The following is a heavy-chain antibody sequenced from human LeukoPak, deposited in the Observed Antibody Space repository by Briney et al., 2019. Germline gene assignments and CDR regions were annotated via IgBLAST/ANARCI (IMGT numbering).Heavy chain of an antibody. J-gene: IGHJ4*02. Sequence: GGSLRLSCAASGHTFSNAWMTWVRQAPGKGLEWVGRIKSKTDGGTTDYAAPVKGRFIISRDDSKNMVNLQMSSLKTEDTAVYYCTTGLMVTSFDYWGLGTLVTVSS. CDR1: GHTFSNAW. CDR2: IKSKTDGGTT. V-gene: IGHV3-15*01. D-gene: IGHD5-18*01. CDR3: TTGLMVTSFDY.